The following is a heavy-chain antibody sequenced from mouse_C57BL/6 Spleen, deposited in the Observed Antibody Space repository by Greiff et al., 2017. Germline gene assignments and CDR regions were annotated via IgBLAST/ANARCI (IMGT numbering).Heavy chain of an antibody. V-gene: IGHV14-3*01. Sequence: VQLKQSVAELVRPGASVKLSCTASGFNIKNTYMHWVKQRPEQGLEWIGRIDPANGNTKYAPKFQGKATITADTSSNTAYLQLSSLTSEDTAIYYCARSPPSYYGSSWFAYWGQGTLVTVSA. CDR2: IDPANGNT. D-gene: IGHD1-1*01. CDR3: ARSPPSYYGSSWFAY. J-gene: IGHJ3*01. CDR1: GFNIKNTY.